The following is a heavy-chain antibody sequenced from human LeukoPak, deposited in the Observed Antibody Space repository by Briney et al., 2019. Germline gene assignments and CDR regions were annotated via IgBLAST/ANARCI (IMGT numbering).Heavy chain of an antibody. Sequence: SETLSLTCAVSGYSISSGYYWGWIRQPPGKGLEWIGSIYHSGSTYYNPSLKSRVTISVDTSKNQFSLKPSSVTAADTAVYYCASPHYGSGSYYFDAFDIWGQGTMVTVSS. D-gene: IGHD3-10*01. CDR1: GYSISSGYY. V-gene: IGHV4-38-2*01. CDR3: ASPHYGSGSYYFDAFDI. CDR2: IYHSGST. J-gene: IGHJ3*02.